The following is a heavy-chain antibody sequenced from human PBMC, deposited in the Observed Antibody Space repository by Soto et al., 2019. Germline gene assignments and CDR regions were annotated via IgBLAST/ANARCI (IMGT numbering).Heavy chain of an antibody. J-gene: IGHJ3*02. CDR3: AREQQPYYYDSSGYYGDDAFDI. CDR1: GYTFTRYG. V-gene: IGHV1-18*01. CDR2: ISAYNGNT. D-gene: IGHD3-22*01. Sequence: ASVKVCCKASGYTFTRYGISWVRQAPGQGLEWMGWISAYNGNTNCAQKLQGRVTMTTDTSTSTAYMELRSLRSDDTAVYYCAREQQPYYYDSSGYYGDDAFDIWG.